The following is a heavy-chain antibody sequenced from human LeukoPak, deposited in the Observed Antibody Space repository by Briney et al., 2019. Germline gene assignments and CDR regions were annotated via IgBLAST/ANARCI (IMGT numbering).Heavy chain of an antibody. CDR3: ARQKCTSTSCLTKNAFDI. J-gene: IGHJ3*02. CDR2: IYTSGST. D-gene: IGHD2-2*01. Sequence: PSETLTLTCTVSGSSSSYYWSWIRQPPGKGLEWIGYIYTSGSTNYNPSLKSRVTISVDTSKNQFSLNLSSVTAADTAVYYCARQKCTSTSCLTKNAFDIWGQGTMVTVSP. V-gene: IGHV4-4*09. CDR1: GSSSSYY.